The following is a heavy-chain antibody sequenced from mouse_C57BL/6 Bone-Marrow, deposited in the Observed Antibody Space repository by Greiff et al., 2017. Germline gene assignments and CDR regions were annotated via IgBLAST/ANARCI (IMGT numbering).Heavy chain of an antibody. CDR2: IDPSDSYT. J-gene: IGHJ2*01. CDR3: ARSQLGHYFDY. V-gene: IGHV1-69*01. Sequence: QVQLQQPGAELVMPGASVKLSCKASGYTFTSYWMHWVKQRPGQGLEWIGEIDPSDSYTNYNQKFKGKSTLTLDKSSSTAYMQLSSLTSEDSAVYYCARSQLGHYFDYWGQGTTLTVSS. CDR1: GYTFTSYW. D-gene: IGHD4-1*02.